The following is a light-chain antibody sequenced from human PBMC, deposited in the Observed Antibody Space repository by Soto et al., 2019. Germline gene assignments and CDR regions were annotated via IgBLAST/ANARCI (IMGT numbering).Light chain of an antibody. CDR3: QQYNNWPPIP. J-gene: IGKJ5*01. Sequence: EIVMRQSPATLSVSQGERATLSFRASQSVSSNLAWYQQKPGQAPRLLIYGASTRATGIPARFSGSGSGTEFTLTISSLQSEDFAVYYCQQYNNWPPIPFGQGTRLEIK. CDR1: QSVSSN. CDR2: GAS. V-gene: IGKV3-15*01.